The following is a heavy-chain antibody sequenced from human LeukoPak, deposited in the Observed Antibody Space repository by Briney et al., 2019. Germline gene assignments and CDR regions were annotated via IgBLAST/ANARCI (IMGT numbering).Heavy chain of an antibody. CDR2: IYTSGST. CDR1: GGSISSYY. V-gene: IGHV4-4*07. J-gene: IGHJ3*02. D-gene: IGHD2-15*01. Sequence: SETLSLTCTVSGGSISSYYWSWIRQPAGKGLEWIGRIYTSGSTNYNPSLKSRVTMSVDTSKNQFSLKLSSVTAADTAVYYCARMFGGYCSGGSCYKAFDIWGQGTMVTVSS. CDR3: ARMFGGYCSGGSCYKAFDI.